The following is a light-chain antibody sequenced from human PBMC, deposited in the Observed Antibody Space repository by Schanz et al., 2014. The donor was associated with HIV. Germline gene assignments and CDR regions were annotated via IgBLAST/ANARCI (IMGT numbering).Light chain of an antibody. CDR3: HQYADSSWS. CDR2: QVS. J-gene: IGKJ1*01. V-gene: IGKV1-5*03. Sequence: DIQMTQSPSTLSASVGDRVTLTCRASQNIGNWLAWYQQKPGKAPHLLIFQVSFLKGGVPSRFSGSGAGTEFTLTINSLQPDDSATYYCHQYADSSWSFGLGTKVETK. CDR1: QNIGNW.